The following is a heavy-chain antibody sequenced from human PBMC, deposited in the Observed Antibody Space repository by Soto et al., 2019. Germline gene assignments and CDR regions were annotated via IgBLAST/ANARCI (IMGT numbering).Heavy chain of an antibody. J-gene: IGHJ6*02. Sequence: QVQLVQSGAEVKKPGSSVKVSCKASGGTFSSYAISWVRQAPGQGLEWMGGLIPIFGTANYAQKFQGRVTITADKSTSTAYMALSSLRSEDTAVYYCARDWWEPSGYYYGMDVWGQGTTVTVSS. D-gene: IGHD1-26*01. V-gene: IGHV1-69*06. CDR2: LIPIFGTA. CDR1: GGTFSSYA. CDR3: ARDWWEPSGYYYGMDV.